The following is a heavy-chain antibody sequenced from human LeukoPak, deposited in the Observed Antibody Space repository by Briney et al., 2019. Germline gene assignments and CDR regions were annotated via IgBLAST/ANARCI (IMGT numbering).Heavy chain of an antibody. Sequence: SVKVSFKASGGTFSSYAISWVRQAPGQGIEWMGGIIPIFGTANYAQKFQGRVTITADESTSTAYMELSSLRSEDTAVYYCATRGYSGYDGWFDPWGQGTLVTVSS. CDR2: IIPIFGTA. J-gene: IGHJ5*02. CDR3: ATRGYSGYDGWFDP. V-gene: IGHV1-69*13. CDR1: GGTFSSYA. D-gene: IGHD5-12*01.